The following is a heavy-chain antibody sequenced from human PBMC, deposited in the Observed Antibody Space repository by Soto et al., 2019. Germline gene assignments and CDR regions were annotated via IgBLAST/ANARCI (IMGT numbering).Heavy chain of an antibody. D-gene: IGHD6-13*01. Sequence: SETLSLTCAVYGGSFSGYYWSWIRQPPGKGLEWIGYIYYSGSTYYNPSLKSRVTISVDTSKNQFSLKLSSVTAADTAVYYCARTNTAARAYYYYYYGMDVWGQGTTVTVSS. CDR2: IYYSGST. CDR1: GGSFSGYY. J-gene: IGHJ6*02. V-gene: IGHV4-30-4*08. CDR3: ARTNTAARAYYYYYYGMDV.